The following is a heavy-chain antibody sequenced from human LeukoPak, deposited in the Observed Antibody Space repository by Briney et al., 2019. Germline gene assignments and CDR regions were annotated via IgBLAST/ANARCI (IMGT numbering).Heavy chain of an antibody. CDR3: AKVLGHDSSGYYYYGMDV. Sequence: GGSLGLSCAASGFPFSNFPMPWARQPPGRGLEPFSSISGSGGDTYYKDSVKGRFTISRDNSKNTLYLQMNSLRAEDTAVYYCAKVLGHDSSGYYYYGMDVWGQGTTVTVSS. CDR1: GFPFSNFP. CDR2: ISGSGGDT. D-gene: IGHD3-22*01. V-gene: IGHV3-23*01. J-gene: IGHJ6*02.